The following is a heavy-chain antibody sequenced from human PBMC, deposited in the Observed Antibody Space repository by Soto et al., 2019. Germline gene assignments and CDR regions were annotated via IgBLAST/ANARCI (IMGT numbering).Heavy chain of an antibody. CDR1: GGSFSGYY. V-gene: IGHV4-34*01. Sequence: SETLSLTCAVYGGSFSGYYWSWIRQPPGKGLEWIGEISHSGSTNYNPSLQSRVTISVDTSKSQFSLRLTSVTAADTAIYFCVCSLGPTTGIDYWGQGILVTVSS. CDR2: ISHSGST. J-gene: IGHJ4*02. CDR3: VCSLGPTTGIDY. D-gene: IGHD1-26*01.